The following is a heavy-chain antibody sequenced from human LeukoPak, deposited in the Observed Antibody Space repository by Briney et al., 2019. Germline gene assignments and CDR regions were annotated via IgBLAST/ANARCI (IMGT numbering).Heavy chain of an antibody. CDR2: IRGYNGNT. V-gene: IGHV1-18*01. CDR1: GYTFTDYA. D-gene: IGHD3-10*01. J-gene: IGHJ5*02. CDR3: ARELCCRADGSGSYNFDL. Sequence: AASVTVSCKASGYTFTDYAISWVRQAPGQEVKGMGWIRGYNGNTNYAQNLQGRVTMTTDTSTSTPYMEISRLRSDDTTVYYCARELCCRADGSGSYNFDLWGQGTLVTVSS.